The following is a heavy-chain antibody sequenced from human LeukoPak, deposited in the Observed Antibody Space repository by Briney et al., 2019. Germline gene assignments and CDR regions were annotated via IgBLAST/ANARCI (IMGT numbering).Heavy chain of an antibody. Sequence: ASVKVSCKASGYTFTGYYMHWVRQAPGQGLEWMGWIDPNSGGTNYAQKFQGRVTMTRDTSISTAYMVLNRLRSDDTAVYYYAREYYYGSGNYYNRIDYWGQGTLVTVSS. CDR3: AREYYYGSGNYYNRIDY. V-gene: IGHV1-2*02. CDR2: IDPNSGGT. CDR1: GYTFTGYY. D-gene: IGHD3-10*01. J-gene: IGHJ4*02.